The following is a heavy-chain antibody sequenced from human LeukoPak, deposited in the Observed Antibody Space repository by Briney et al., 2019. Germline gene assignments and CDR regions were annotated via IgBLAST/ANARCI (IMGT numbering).Heavy chain of an antibody. V-gene: IGHV3-21*01. D-gene: IGHD3-9*01. CDR1: GFTFSSYS. CDR3: ARDYGSVKRYDILTGYSPGYFDY. Sequence: PGGSLRLPCAASGFTFSSYSMNWVRQAPGKGLEWVSSISSSSSYIYYADSVKGRFNNSRDNAKNSLYLQMNSLRAEDTAVYYCARDYGSVKRYDILTGYSPGYFDYWGQGTLVTVSS. J-gene: IGHJ4*02. CDR2: ISSSSSYI.